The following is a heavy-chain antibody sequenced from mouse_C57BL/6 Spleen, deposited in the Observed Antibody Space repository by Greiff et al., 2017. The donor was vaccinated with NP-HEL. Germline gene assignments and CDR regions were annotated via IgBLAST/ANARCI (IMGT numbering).Heavy chain of an antibody. CDR2: INYDGSST. Sequence: EVQRVESEGGLVQPGSSMKLSCTASGFTFSDYYMAWVRQVPEKGLEWVANINYDGSSTYYLDSLKSRFIISRDNAKNILYLQMSSLKSEDTATYYCARDRLGRWYFDVWGTGTTVTVSS. V-gene: IGHV5-16*01. CDR3: ARDRLGRWYFDV. CDR1: GFTFSDYY. J-gene: IGHJ1*03. D-gene: IGHD4-1*01.